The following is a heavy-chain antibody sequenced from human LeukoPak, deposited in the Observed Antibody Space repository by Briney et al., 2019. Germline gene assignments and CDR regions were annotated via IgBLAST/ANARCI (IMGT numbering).Heavy chain of an antibody. Sequence: SETLSLTCTVSGGSISSGGYYWGWIRQPPGKGLEWIGSIYHSGSTYYNPSLKSRVTISVDTSKNQFSLKLSSVTAADTAVYYCARHRFPAASVDYWGQGTLVTVSS. CDR1: GGSISSGGYY. D-gene: IGHD6-25*01. CDR2: IYHSGST. CDR3: ARHRFPAASVDY. V-gene: IGHV4-39*01. J-gene: IGHJ4*02.